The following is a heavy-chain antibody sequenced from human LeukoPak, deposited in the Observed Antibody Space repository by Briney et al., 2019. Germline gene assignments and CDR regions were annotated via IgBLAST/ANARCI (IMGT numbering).Heavy chain of an antibody. CDR2: IHYSGTT. CDR1: GASFSSSTYY. D-gene: IGHD2-2*01. CDR3: ARADCSTTCYYFDD. J-gene: IGHJ4*02. Sequence: SETLSLTCTVSGASFSSSTYYWGWIRQHPGKGLEWIGYIHYSGTTYYNPSLKSRVTISVDTSNNQFSLKLSSVSAADTAVYYCARADCSTTCYYFDDWGRGTLVTVSS. V-gene: IGHV4-31*03.